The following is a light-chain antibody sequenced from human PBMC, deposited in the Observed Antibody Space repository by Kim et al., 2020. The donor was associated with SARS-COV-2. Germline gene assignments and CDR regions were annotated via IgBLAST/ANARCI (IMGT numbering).Light chain of an antibody. J-gene: IGLJ3*02. Sequence: QRVTISCTGTSSTIGAGYDVHWYQHIPGTAPKRLIYGNNHRPSGVPDRFSGSKSGTAASLAITGLQADDEADFYCQSYDSSLSGWVFGGGTQLTVL. V-gene: IGLV1-40*01. CDR3: QSYDSSLSGWV. CDR1: SSTIGAGYD. CDR2: GNN.